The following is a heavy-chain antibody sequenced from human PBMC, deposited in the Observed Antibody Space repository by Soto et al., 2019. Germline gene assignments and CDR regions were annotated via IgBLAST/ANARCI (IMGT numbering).Heavy chain of an antibody. CDR1: GFTFSSYA. CDR3: AQGGGTEYYYYYGMDV. D-gene: IGHD3-16*01. V-gene: IGHV3-30-3*01. J-gene: IGHJ6*02. Sequence: QVQLVESGGGVVQPGRSLRLSCAASGFTFSSYAMHWVRQAPGKGLEWVAVISYDGSNKYYADSVKGRFTISRDNSKNTLCLQMNSLRAEDTAVYYCAQGGGTEYYYYYGMDVWGQGTTVTVSS. CDR2: ISYDGSNK.